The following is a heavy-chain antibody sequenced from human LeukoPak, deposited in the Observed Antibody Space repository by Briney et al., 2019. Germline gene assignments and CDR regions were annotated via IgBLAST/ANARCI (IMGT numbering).Heavy chain of an antibody. V-gene: IGHV3-7*04. D-gene: IGHD2-8*01. CDR3: ARGNGGTRDY. J-gene: IGHJ4*02. CDR1: GFTFSGYW. CDR2: IKPDGSDK. Sequence: GSLRLSCVASGFTFSGYWMSWVRQAPGKGLEWVANIKPDGSDKYYVDSVKGRFTISRDNAKNSLYLQMNSLRAEDTAVYYCARGNGGTRDYWGQGTLVTVSS.